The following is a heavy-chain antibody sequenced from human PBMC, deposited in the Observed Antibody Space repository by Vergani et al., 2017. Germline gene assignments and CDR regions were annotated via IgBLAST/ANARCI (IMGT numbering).Heavy chain of an antibody. V-gene: IGHV4-34*01. CDR3: ARRNRVGAGGGAFDI. D-gene: IGHD1-26*01. Sequence: QVQLQQWGAGLLKPSETLSLTCAVYGGSFSGYYWSWIRQPPGKGLEWIGEINHSGSTNYNPSLKSRVTKSVDTSTTQFSLKLSSVTAADTAVYYCARRNRVGAGGGAFDIWGQGTMVTVSS. CDR1: GGSFSGYY. CDR2: INHSGST. J-gene: IGHJ3*02.